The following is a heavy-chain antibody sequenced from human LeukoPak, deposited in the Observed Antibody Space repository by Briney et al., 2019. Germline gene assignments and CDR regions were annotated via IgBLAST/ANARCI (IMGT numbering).Heavy chain of an antibody. Sequence: GGSLRLSCAASRFTFSSYAMSWVRQAPGKGLEWVSAISGSGGSTYYADSVKGRFTISRDNSKNTLYLQMNSLRAEDTAVYYCAKAFTDTAMDLTLFDYWGQGTLVTVSS. V-gene: IGHV3-23*01. CDR1: RFTFSSYA. J-gene: IGHJ4*02. CDR2: ISGSGGST. CDR3: AKAFTDTAMDLTLFDY. D-gene: IGHD5-18*01.